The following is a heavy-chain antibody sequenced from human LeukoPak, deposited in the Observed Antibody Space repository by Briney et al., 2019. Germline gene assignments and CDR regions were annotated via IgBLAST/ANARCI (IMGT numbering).Heavy chain of an antibody. Sequence: SETLSLTCAVYGGSFSGYYWSWTRQPPGKGLEWIGEINHSGSTNYNPSLKSRVTISVDTSKNQFSLKLSSVTAADTAVYYCARGYSSSWSRLIGAFDIWGQGTMVTVSS. CDR2: INHSGST. CDR3: ARGYSSSWSRLIGAFDI. V-gene: IGHV4-34*01. CDR1: GGSFSGYY. D-gene: IGHD6-13*01. J-gene: IGHJ3*02.